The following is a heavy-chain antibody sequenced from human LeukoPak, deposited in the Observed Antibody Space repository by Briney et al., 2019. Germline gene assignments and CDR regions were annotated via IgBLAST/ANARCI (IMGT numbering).Heavy chain of an antibody. D-gene: IGHD2-2*01. V-gene: IGHV1-18*01. J-gene: IGHJ4*02. Sequence: ASVKVSCKASGYTFTSYGISWVRQAPGQGLEWMGWISAYNGNTNYAQKLQGRVTVTTDTSTSTAYMELRSLRSDDTAVYYCARVKVVVVPAADHFDYWGQGTLVTVSS. CDR3: ARVKVVVVPAADHFDY. CDR1: GYTFTSYG. CDR2: ISAYNGNT.